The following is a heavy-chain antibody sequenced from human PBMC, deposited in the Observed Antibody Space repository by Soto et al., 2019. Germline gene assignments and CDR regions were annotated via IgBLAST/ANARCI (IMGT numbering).Heavy chain of an antibody. V-gene: IGHV3-11*01. J-gene: IGHJ5*02. CDR1: GIVFSDY. CDR3: AGLPFPWGWFDP. Sequence: QVQLVESGGGLVKPGGSLRLSCAASGIVFSDYMSWVRQAPGKGLEWLSYISGSGRTIYSADSVKGRFTISRDNATNSLYLPMNNGGTEGTAGYYGAGLPFPWGWFDPWGQGTLVTVSS. CDR2: ISGSGRTI. D-gene: IGHD3-16*01.